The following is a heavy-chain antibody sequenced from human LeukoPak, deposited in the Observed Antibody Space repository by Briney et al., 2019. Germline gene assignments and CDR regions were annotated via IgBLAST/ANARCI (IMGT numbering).Heavy chain of an antibody. CDR2: IYYSGST. V-gene: IGHV4-39*07. CDR1: GGSISSSSYY. D-gene: IGHD3-10*01. J-gene: IGHJ6*03. Sequence: SETLSLTCTVSGGSISSSSYYWGWIRQPPGKGLEWIGSIYYSGSTYYNPSLKSRVIISVDTSKNQFSLKLSSVTAADTAVYYCARVEEGYGSGRRENYYYYYMDVWGKGTTVTISS. CDR3: ARVEEGYGSGRRENYYYYYMDV.